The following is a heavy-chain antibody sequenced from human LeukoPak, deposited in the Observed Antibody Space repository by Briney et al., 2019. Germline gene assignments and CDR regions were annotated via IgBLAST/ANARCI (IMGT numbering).Heavy chain of an antibody. Sequence: ASETLSLTCTVGSINSYYWSWIRQPPGKGLEWLGYIYYSGSSNYNPSLKSRVTISVDTSKNQFSLKLSSVTAADTAVYYCARVPRSYYYYYYMDVWGKGTTVTVSS. V-gene: IGHV4-59*01. J-gene: IGHJ6*03. CDR3: ARVPRSYYYYYYMDV. CDR2: IYYSGSS. CDR1: SINSYY.